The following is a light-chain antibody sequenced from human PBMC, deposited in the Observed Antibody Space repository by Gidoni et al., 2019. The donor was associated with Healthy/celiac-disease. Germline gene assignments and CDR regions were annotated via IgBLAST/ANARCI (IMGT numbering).Light chain of an antibody. CDR2: AAS. CDR3: QQSYSTPPYT. CDR1: QSISSY. V-gene: IGKV1-39*01. Sequence: DLQMTQSPSSLSASVGDRVTITCRASQSISSYLNWYQQKPGKAPKLLIYAASSSQSGVPSRFSGSGSGTDFTLTISSLQPEDFATYYCQQSYSTPPYTVGQGTKLEIK. J-gene: IGKJ2*01.